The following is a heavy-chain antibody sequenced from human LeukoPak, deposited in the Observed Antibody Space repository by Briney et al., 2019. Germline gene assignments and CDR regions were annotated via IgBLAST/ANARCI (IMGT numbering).Heavy chain of an antibody. Sequence: SETLSLTCAVYGGSFSGYYWSWIRQPPGKGLEWIGEINHSGSTNYNSSLKSRVTISVDTSKNQFSLKLSSVTAADTAVYYCASTLYSSGLYYFDYWGQGTLVTVSS. CDR3: ASTLYSSGLYYFDY. D-gene: IGHD6-19*01. CDR1: GGSFSGYY. CDR2: INHSGST. V-gene: IGHV4-34*01. J-gene: IGHJ4*02.